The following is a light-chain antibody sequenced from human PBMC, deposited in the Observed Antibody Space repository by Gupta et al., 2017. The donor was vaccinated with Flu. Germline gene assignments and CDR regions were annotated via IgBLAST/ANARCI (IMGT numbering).Light chain of an antibody. CDR1: QSVSSY. V-gene: IGKV3-15*01. CDR2: GAS. J-gene: IGKJ1*01. CDR3: QQYNNLWT. Sequence: EIVMTQSPATLSVSPGERATLSCRSSQSVSSYLAWYQQKPGQAPRLLIYGASTRATGIPTRFSGSGSGTEFTLTISGLQSEDFAVYYCQQYNNLWTFGQGTKVEIK.